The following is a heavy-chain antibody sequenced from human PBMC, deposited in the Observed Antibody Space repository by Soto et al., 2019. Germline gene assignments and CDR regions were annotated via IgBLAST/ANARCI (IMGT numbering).Heavy chain of an antibody. V-gene: IGHV1-2*02. D-gene: IGHD3-3*01. J-gene: IGHJ3*02. CDR1: GYPVTAYY. Sequence: QLHLVQSGAVVKKPGASVTVSCSASGYPVTAYYMHWVRQAPGRGLEWMGGINPATGAAKYTQTFQGRVTVTGDPSTSTVFMDLGGLTSEDTAVFYCARGGGVGVAGSAAFDMWGQGTLVTVSS. CDR2: INPATGAA. CDR3: ARGGGVGVAGSAAFDM.